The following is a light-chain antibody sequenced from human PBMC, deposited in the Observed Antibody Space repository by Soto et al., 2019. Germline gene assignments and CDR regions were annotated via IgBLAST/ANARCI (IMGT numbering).Light chain of an antibody. J-gene: IGKJ2*02. V-gene: IGKV3-20*01. CDR2: GAS. CDR3: EQYGSSPRT. Sequence: EKVLTQSPGTLSLSPGERATLSCWASHSVTNNYIAWYQQKSGQAPRLLIFGASDRATGIPDRFSGGGSGTYFTLTISRLEPEDFAVYYCEQYGSSPRTFGQGTKLEIK. CDR1: HSVTNNY.